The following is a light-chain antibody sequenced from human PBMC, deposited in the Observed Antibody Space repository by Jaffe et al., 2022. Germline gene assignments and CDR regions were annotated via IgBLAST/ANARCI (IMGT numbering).Light chain of an antibody. CDR2: DVS. CDR3: SSYTISNTYV. V-gene: IGLV2-14*03. J-gene: IGLJ1*01. CDR1: SSDVGAHNS. Sequence: QSALTQPASVSGSPGQSITVSCTGTSSDVGAHNSVSWFQQHPGKAPKLMIYDVSNRPSGVSNRFSGSKSGNTASLTISGLQSEDEADYYCSSYTISNTYVFGTGTKVTVL.